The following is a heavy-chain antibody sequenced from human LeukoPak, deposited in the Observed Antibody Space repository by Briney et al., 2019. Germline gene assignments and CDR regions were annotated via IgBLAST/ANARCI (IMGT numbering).Heavy chain of an antibody. Sequence: SQTLSLTCTVSGGSISSGSYYWSWIRQPAGKGLEWIGRIYTSGSTNYNPSLKSRVTISVDTSKNQFSLKLSSVTAADTAVYYCARGGRFLEWYNYYGMDVWGQGTTVTVSS. D-gene: IGHD3-3*01. J-gene: IGHJ6*02. CDR1: GGSISSGSYY. CDR3: ARGGRFLEWYNYYGMDV. CDR2: IYTSGST. V-gene: IGHV4-61*02.